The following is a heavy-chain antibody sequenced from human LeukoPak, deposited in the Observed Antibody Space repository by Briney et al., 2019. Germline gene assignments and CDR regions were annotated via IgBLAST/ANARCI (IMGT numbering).Heavy chain of an antibody. J-gene: IGHJ6*03. CDR2: IYYSGST. D-gene: IGHD6-13*01. V-gene: IGHV4-59*08. Sequence: PSETLSLTCTVSGGSISNYYWSWIRQPPGKGLEWIGYIYYSGSTNYNPSLKSRVTISVDTSKNQFSLKLSSVTAADTAVYYCARRLAPDGTGGACYYFYMDVWGKGTTVTVSS. CDR1: GGSISNYY. CDR3: ARRLAPDGTGGACYYFYMDV.